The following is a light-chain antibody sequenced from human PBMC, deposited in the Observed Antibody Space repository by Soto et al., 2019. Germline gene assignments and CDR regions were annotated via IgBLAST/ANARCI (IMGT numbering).Light chain of an antibody. Sequence: EIVMTQSPGTLSLSPGETATLSCRASQSVSSNYVAWFHQKPGQAPRLLIYGASSRPTGVPDRFSASGSGTDFTLTISILEPEDFAVYYWQQYGRSPFTVGRGTKVDIK. J-gene: IGKJ3*01. V-gene: IGKV3-20*01. CDR3: QQYGRSPFT. CDR1: QSVSSNY. CDR2: GAS.